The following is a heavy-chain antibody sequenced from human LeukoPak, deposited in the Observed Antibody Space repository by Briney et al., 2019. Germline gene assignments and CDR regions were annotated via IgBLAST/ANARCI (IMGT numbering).Heavy chain of an antibody. CDR3: ARVADYYDSSGYYYLGYMDV. CDR2: INWSGGST. Sequence: GGSLRLSCAASGFTFDDYGMSWVRQAPGKGLEWVSGINWSGGSTVYADSVTGRFTISRDNAKNSLYLQMNSLRAEDTALYYCARVADYYDSSGYYYLGYMDVWGKGTTVTISS. J-gene: IGHJ6*04. CDR1: GFTFDDYG. D-gene: IGHD3-22*01. V-gene: IGHV3-20*04.